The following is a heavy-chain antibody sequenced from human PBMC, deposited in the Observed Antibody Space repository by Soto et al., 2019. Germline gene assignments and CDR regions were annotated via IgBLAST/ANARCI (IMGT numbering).Heavy chain of an antibody. D-gene: IGHD6-19*01. CDR2: ISYDGSNK. CDR1: GFTFSSYG. Sequence: QTGGSLRLSCAASGFTFSSYGMHWVRQAPGKGLEWVAVISYDGSNKYYADSVKGRFTISRDNSKNTLYLQMNSLRAEDTAVYYCAKDLGYSSGWYGSFDYWGQGTLVTVSS. V-gene: IGHV3-30*18. CDR3: AKDLGYSSGWYGSFDY. J-gene: IGHJ4*02.